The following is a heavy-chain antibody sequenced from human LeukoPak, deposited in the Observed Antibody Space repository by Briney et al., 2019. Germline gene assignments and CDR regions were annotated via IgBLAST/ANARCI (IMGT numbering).Heavy chain of an antibody. CDR1: GGTFSSYA. D-gene: IGHD5-24*01. Sequence: SVKVSCKASGGTFSSYAISWVRQAPGQGLEWMGGIIPIFGTANYAQKFRGRVTITTDESTSTAYMELSSLRSEDTAVYYCATGGDGYNLFDYWGQGTLVTVSS. J-gene: IGHJ4*02. V-gene: IGHV1-69*05. CDR2: IIPIFGTA. CDR3: ATGGDGYNLFDY.